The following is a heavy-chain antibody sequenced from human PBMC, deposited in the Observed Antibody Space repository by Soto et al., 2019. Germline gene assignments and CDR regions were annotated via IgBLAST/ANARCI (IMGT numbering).Heavy chain of an antibody. CDR3: ATNNQLEVVTPFFEY. CDR2: SFYRGRT. J-gene: IGHJ4*02. V-gene: IGHV4-39*01. D-gene: IGHD3-3*01. CDR1: GGSISSRSHY. Sequence: QLQLQESGPGLVKPSETLSLTCAVSGGSISSRSHYWGWIRQSPGKHLEWIGSSFYRGRTNYNPHIKYRVTQSEHTSKHQAYPEQYSVNATETSVYYSATNNQLEVVTPFFEYWRQEILVTVS.